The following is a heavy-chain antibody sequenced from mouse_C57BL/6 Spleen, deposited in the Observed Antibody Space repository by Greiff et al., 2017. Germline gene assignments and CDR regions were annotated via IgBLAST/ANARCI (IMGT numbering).Heavy chain of an antibody. Sequence: VQLQQSGPGLVKPSQSLSLTCSVTGYSITSGYYWNWIRQFPGNKLEWMGYISYDGSNNYNPSLKNRISITRDTSKNQFFLKLNSVTTEDTATYYCARSNYGSSPYGVWGTGTTVTVSS. CDR1: GYSITSGYY. D-gene: IGHD1-1*01. J-gene: IGHJ1*03. CDR3: ARSNYGSSPYGV. V-gene: IGHV3-6*01. CDR2: ISYDGSN.